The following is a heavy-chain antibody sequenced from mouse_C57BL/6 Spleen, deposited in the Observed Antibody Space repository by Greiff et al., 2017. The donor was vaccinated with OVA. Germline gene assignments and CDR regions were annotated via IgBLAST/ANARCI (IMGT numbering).Heavy chain of an antibody. V-gene: IGHV1-69*01. CDR3: ARSTMVTTWFDY. CDR2: IDPSDSYT. CDR1: GYTFTSYW. D-gene: IGHD2-2*01. J-gene: IGHJ2*01. Sequence: QVQLQQPGAELVMPGASVKLSCKASGYTFTSYWMHWVKQKPGQGLEWIGEIDPSDSYTNYNQKFKGKSTLTVDKSSSTAYMQLSSLTSEDSAVYYCARSTMVTTWFDYWGQGTTLTVSS.